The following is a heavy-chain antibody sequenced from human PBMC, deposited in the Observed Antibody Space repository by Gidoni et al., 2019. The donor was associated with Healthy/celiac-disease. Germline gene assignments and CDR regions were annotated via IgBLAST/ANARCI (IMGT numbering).Heavy chain of an antibody. J-gene: IGHJ4*02. CDR3: AHRTQDREDTAMVFGY. Sequence: QITLKESGPTLVKPTQTLTLTCTFSGFSLSTSGVGVGWIRQPPGKALEWLALIYWDDDKRYSPSLKSRLTITKDTSKNQVVLTMTNMDPVDTATYYCAHRTQDREDTAMVFGYWGQGTLVTVSS. D-gene: IGHD5-18*01. V-gene: IGHV2-5*02. CDR2: IYWDDDK. CDR1: GFSLSTSGVG.